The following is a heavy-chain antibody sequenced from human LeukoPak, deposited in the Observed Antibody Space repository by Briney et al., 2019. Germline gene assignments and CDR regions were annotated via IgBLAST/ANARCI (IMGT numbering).Heavy chain of an antibody. D-gene: IGHD3-22*01. Sequence: PGGSLRLSCAASGFTFSSYWMHWVRQAPGKGLVWVSRINSDGSSTSYADSVKGRFTISRDNAKNTLYLQMNSLRAEDTAVYYCTREKDYYDSSGYYRDAFDTWGQGQRSPPLQ. CDR1: GFTFSSYW. CDR3: TREKDYYDSSGYYRDAFDT. V-gene: IGHV3-74*01. CDR2: INSDGSST. J-gene: IGHJ3*02.